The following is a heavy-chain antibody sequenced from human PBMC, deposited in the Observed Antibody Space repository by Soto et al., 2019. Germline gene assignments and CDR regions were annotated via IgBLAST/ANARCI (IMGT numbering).Heavy chain of an antibody. Sequence: GESLTIYCKGSGYSFTSYWISWVRHMPGKGLEWLGRLDPSDSYTNYSPSFQGHVTISADKSIRNAYLQSTRLKASDTAMYYCARLYYGSGSYPAYYYYYYGMDVWGQGTTVTRSS. CDR3: ARLYYGSGSYPAYYYYYYGMDV. CDR2: LDPSDSYT. CDR1: GYSFTSYW. J-gene: IGHJ6*02. V-gene: IGHV5-10-1*01. D-gene: IGHD3-10*01.